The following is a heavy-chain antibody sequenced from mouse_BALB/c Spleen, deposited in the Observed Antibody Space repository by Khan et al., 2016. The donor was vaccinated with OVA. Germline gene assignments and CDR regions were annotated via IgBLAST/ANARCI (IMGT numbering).Heavy chain of an antibody. V-gene: IGHV1-53*01. CDR3: TRGGYGGFAS. CDR2: INPSNGDT. D-gene: IGHD2-2*01. J-gene: IGHJ3*01. Sequence: QVQLKQSGAELVKPGASVKLSCKASGYTFTSYYMYWVKQRPGQGLEWIGDINPSNGDTYFNEKFKNKATLTVDKSSSTTYMQLSSLTSEDSAVDYCTRGGYGGFASWGQGTLVTVSA. CDR1: GYTFTSYY.